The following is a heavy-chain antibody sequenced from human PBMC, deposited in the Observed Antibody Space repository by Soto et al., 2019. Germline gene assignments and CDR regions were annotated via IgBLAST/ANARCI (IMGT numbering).Heavy chain of an antibody. CDR2: ISYDGSNK. D-gene: IGHD3-10*01. V-gene: IGHV3-30-3*01. Sequence: HPGGSLRLSCAASGFTFSSYAMHWVRQAPGKGLEWVAVISYDGSNKYYADSVKGRFTISRDNSKNTLYLQMNSLRAEDTAVYYCARATGAYWGQGTLVTVSS. CDR1: GFTFSSYA. CDR3: ARATGAY. J-gene: IGHJ4*02.